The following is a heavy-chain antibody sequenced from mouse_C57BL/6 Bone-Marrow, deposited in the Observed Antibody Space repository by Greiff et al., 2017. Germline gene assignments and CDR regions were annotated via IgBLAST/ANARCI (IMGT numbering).Heavy chain of an antibody. J-gene: IGHJ3*01. CDR2: IDPSDSET. CDR3: AREGGDGYYVRFAY. Sequence: QVQLQQPGAELVRPGSSVKLSCKASGYTFTSYWMHWVKQRPIQGLEWIGNIDPSDSETHYNQKFKDKATLTVDKSSSTAYMQLSSLTSEDSAVYYCAREGGDGYYVRFAYWGQGTLVTVSA. CDR1: GYTFTSYW. D-gene: IGHD2-3*01. V-gene: IGHV1-52*01.